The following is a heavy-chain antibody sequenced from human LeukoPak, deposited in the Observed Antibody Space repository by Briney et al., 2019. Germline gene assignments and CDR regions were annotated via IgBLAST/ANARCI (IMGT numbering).Heavy chain of an antibody. D-gene: IGHD3-10*01. CDR3: ARDLRITMVRGVISYYYYYMDV. Sequence: PSETLSLTCTLSGGSISSYYWSWIRQPPGKGLEWIGYIYYSGSTNYNPSLKSRVTISVDTSKNQFSLKLSSVTAADTAVYYCARDLRITMVRGVISYYYYYMDVWGKGTTVTVSS. V-gene: IGHV4-59*01. CDR2: IYYSGST. J-gene: IGHJ6*03. CDR1: GGSISSYY.